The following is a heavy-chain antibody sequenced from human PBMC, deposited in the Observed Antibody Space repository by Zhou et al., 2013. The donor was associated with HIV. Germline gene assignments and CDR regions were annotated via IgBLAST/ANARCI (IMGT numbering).Heavy chain of an antibody. CDR2: IIPILGIA. V-gene: IGHV1-69*04. CDR3: ARDVRLIGGVHLQH. Sequence: QVQLVQSGAEVKKPGSSVKVSCKASGGTFSSYAISWVRQAPGQGLEWMGRIIPILGIANYAQKFQGRVTITADKSTSTAYMELSSLRSEDTAVYYCARDVRLIGGVHLQHWGPGTLVTVSS. D-gene: IGHD2-8*01. J-gene: IGHJ1*01. CDR1: GGTFSSYA.